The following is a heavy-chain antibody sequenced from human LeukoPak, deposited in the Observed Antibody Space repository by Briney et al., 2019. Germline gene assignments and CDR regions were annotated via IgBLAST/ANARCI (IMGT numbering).Heavy chain of an antibody. D-gene: IGHD6-13*01. V-gene: IGHV3-33*01. CDR3: ARDLYGGIATTASAEYGMDV. Sequence: PGGSLRLSCAASGFSFNSYGMHWVRQAPGKGLEWVAVIWYDGSNKHYADSVKGRFTISRDNSKNTVYLQMNSLRVEDTAVYYCARDLYGGIATTASAEYGMDVWGQGTTVTVSS. CDR2: IWYDGSNK. J-gene: IGHJ6*02. CDR1: GFSFNSYG.